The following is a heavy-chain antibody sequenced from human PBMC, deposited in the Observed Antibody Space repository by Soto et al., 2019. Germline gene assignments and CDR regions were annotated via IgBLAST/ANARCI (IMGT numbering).Heavy chain of an antibody. CDR1: GYTFTSYG. V-gene: IGHV1-18*01. CDR3: ARVGLAVAGPYYYYYGMDV. Sequence: ASVKVSCKASGYTFTSYGISWVRQAPGQGLEWMGWISAYNGNTNYAQKLQGRVTMTADTSTSTAYMELRSLRSDDTAVYYCARVGLAVAGPYYYYYGMDVWGQGTTVTVSS. J-gene: IGHJ6*02. D-gene: IGHD6-19*01. CDR2: ISAYNGNT.